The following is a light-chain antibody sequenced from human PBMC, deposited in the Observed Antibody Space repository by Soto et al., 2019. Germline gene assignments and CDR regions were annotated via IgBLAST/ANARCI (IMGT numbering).Light chain of an antibody. Sequence: QSALTQPASVSGSPGQSITISCTGTTSDVGSYNLVSWYQQHPGKAPKLLISEVIKRPSGVSNRFSGSKSGNTASLTISRIQAEDEAHFYCCSYAGSFTVIFGGGTKLTVL. V-gene: IGLV2-23*02. CDR2: EVI. CDR1: TSDVGSYNL. J-gene: IGLJ2*01. CDR3: CSYAGSFTVI.